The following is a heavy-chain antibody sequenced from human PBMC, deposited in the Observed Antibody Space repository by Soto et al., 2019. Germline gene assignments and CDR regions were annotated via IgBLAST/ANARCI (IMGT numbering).Heavy chain of an antibody. CDR3: AKAFYNGNSDFGY. J-gene: IGHJ4*02. CDR2: INPDGGAK. D-gene: IGHD3-10*01. CDR1: GFSFSNYW. Sequence: EVHLVESGGGLVQPGGSLRLSYAASGFSFSNYWMTWVRQAPGKGLEWVANINPDGGAKYYVESVKGRFSISRDNAKNSLYLQMSNLRAEDTAVYYCAKAFYNGNSDFGYWGQGTLVTVSS. V-gene: IGHV3-7*05.